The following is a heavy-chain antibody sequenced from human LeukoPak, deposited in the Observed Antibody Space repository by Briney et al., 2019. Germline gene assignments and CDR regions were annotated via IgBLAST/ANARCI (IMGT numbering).Heavy chain of an antibody. D-gene: IGHD6-19*01. CDR3: AGPRSSGWYFTFDY. J-gene: IGHJ4*02. V-gene: IGHV3-66*01. CDR2: IQRGGST. Sequence: GGSLRLSCAASGFTVSSNYMSWVRQAPGKGLEWVSVIQRGGSTYYADSVKGRFTISRDNSKNTLYLQMNSLRAEDTAVYYCAGPRSSGWYFTFDYWGQGTLVTVSS. CDR1: GFTVSSNY.